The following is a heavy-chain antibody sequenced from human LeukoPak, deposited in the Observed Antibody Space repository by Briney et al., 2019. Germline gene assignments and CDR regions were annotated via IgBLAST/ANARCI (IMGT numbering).Heavy chain of an antibody. Sequence: PSETLSLTCAVYGGSFSGYYWSWIRQPPGKGLEWIGEINHSGSTNYNPSLKSRVTISVDTSKNQFSLKLSSVTAADTAVYYCARGPRGEWLRPRGGFDYWGQGTLVTVSS. J-gene: IGHJ4*02. CDR3: ARGPRGEWLRPRGGFDY. D-gene: IGHD5-12*01. V-gene: IGHV4-34*01. CDR2: INHSGST. CDR1: GGSFSGYY.